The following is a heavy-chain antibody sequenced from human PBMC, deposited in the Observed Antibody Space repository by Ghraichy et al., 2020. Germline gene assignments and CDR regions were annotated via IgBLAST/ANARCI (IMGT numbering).Heavy chain of an antibody. CDR1: GFSFSSYH. D-gene: IGHD6-19*01. CDR2: SSFSSSTI. CDR3: VRDAQDARGWNWYFDF. V-gene: IGHV3-48*04. J-gene: IGHJ4*02. Sequence: GKSLNISCAASGFSFSSYHMSWVRQAPGKGLEWLAYSSFSSSTIYYADSVKGRFTISRDNARNSLYLQMNSLRAEDTAVYFCVRDAQDARGWNWYFDFWGQGSLVTVSS.